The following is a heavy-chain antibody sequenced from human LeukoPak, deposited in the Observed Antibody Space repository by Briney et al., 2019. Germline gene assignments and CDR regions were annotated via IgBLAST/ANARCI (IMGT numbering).Heavy chain of an antibody. CDR2: INNSGGST. Sequence: PGGSLRLSCAASGFTFSSYAMSWVRQAPGKGLEWVSVINNSGGSTHYADSVKGRFTISRDNSKSTLYLQMNSLRAEDTAVYYCAKGVTSGWRTFDYWGQGTLVIVSS. J-gene: IGHJ4*02. V-gene: IGHV3-23*01. CDR3: AKGVTSGWRTFDY. CDR1: GFTFSSYA. D-gene: IGHD6-19*01.